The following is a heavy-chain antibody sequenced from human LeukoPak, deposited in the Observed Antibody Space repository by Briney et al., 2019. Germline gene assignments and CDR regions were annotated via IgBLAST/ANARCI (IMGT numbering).Heavy chain of an antibody. CDR2: ISGSGGST. D-gene: IGHD3-3*01. CDR1: GFTFSSHG. J-gene: IGHJ4*02. Sequence: GETLRLSCAASGFTFSSHGMNWVRQAPGKGLEWVSGISGSGGSTYYADSVKGRFTISRDDSKKTLYLQMNSLRAEDTAVYYCAKSGLNRFDYWGQGILVTVSS. V-gene: IGHV3-23*01. CDR3: AKSGLNRFDY.